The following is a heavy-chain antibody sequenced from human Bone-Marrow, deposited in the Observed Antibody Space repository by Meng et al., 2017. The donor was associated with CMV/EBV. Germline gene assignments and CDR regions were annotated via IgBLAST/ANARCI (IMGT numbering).Heavy chain of an antibody. CDR1: TYTFIDHH. CDR3: ARDLGCSSTSCYLIGVDAFDI. J-gene: IGHJ3*02. CDR2: IDPRTGDT. D-gene: IGHD2-2*01. V-gene: IGHV1-2*02. Sequence: ASVKVSCKASTYTFIDHHIHWVRQAPGQGLEWMGWIDPRTGDTKYAQKFQGRVTLSRDTSISTAYMDLSRLRSDDTAVYYCARDLGCSSTSCYLIGVDAFDIWGQGTMVTVSS.